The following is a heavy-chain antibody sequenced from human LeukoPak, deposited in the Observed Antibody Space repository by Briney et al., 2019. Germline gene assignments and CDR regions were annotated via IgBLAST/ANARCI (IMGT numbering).Heavy chain of an antibody. J-gene: IGHJ4*02. D-gene: IGHD6-6*01. Sequence: GGSLRLSCAASGFTFSSYGMHWVRQAPGKGLEWVANIKQDGSEKYYVDSVKGRFTISRDNAKNSLYLQMDSLRAEDTAVYYCVRRGGSITTRPFDYWGQGTLVTVSS. CDR1: GFTFSSYG. V-gene: IGHV3-7*01. CDR3: VRRGGSITTRPFDY. CDR2: IKQDGSEK.